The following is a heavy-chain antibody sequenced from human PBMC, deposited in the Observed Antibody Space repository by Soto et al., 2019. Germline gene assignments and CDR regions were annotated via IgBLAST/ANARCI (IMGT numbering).Heavy chain of an antibody. J-gene: IGHJ4*02. CDR2: FDPGDGEV. Sequence: QVQVVQSGAQVKEPGASVRVSCKVSGYTLTELSIHWVRQAPGKGLEWMGGFDPGDGEVLYAQKFQGRLIMTEDTSTNTAHMDLSSLRYEDTAVYYWAIGATVERWGQGTLVSVAS. CDR3: AIGATVER. D-gene: IGHD1-1*01. V-gene: IGHV1-24*01. CDR1: GYTLTELS.